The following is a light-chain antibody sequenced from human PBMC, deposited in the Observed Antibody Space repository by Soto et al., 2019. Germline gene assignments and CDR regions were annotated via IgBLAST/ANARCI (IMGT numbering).Light chain of an antibody. CDR3: SSYTSSTTLGV. J-gene: IGLJ3*02. V-gene: IGLV2-14*01. CDR1: NSDVGGYDY. CDR2: EVS. Sequence: QSALTQPASVSGSPGQSITISCTGTNSDVGGYDYVSWYQQHPGKAPKLMIYEVSHRPSGVSNRFSGSRSGNTASLTISGLQAEDDAGYYCSSYTSSTTLGVFGGGTKVTVL.